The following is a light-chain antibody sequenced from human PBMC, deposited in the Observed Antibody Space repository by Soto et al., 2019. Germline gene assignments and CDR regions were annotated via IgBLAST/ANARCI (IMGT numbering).Light chain of an antibody. CDR3: QQYGSSPET. CDR1: QSISSSY. Sequence: EIVLTQSPGTLSLSPGKRATLSCRASQSISSSYLAWYQQRPGQAPRLLIYGASSRATGIPDRFSGSGSATDFTLTISRLEPEDFAVYYCQQYGSSPETFGQGTKVDIK. CDR2: GAS. V-gene: IGKV3-20*01. J-gene: IGKJ1*01.